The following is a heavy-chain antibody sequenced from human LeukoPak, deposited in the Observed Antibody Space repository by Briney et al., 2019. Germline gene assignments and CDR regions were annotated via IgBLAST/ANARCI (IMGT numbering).Heavy chain of an antibody. V-gene: IGHV4-34*01. CDR2: INHSGST. J-gene: IGHJ4*02. CDR1: GGSFSGYY. Sequence: SETLSLTCAVYGGSFSGYYWSWTRQPPGKGLEWIGEINHSGSTNYNPSLKSRVTISVDTSKNQFSLKLSSVTAADTAVYYCARVSTGYWGQGTLVTVSS. CDR3: ARVSTGY.